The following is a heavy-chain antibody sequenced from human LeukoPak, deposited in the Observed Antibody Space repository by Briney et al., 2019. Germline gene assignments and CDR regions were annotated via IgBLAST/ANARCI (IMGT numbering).Heavy chain of an antibody. CDR1: GFTFSSYS. D-gene: IGHD3-22*01. V-gene: IGHV3-48*04. CDR3: ARDRHRYDSSGYYRPDAFDI. CDR2: ISSSSSTK. Sequence: PGGSLRLSCAASGFTFSSYSMNGVGQAQGKGREGVSYISSSSSTKYYADSVKGRFTISRDNAKNSLYLQMNSLRAEDTAVYYCARDRHRYDSSGYYRPDAFDIWGQGTMVTVSS. J-gene: IGHJ3*02.